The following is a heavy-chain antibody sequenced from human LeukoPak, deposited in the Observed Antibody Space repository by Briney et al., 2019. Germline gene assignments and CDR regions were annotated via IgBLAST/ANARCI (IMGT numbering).Heavy chain of an antibody. J-gene: IGHJ4*02. CDR2: INPGNSDT. CDR3: ARRSSSEF. Sequence: VESLKISCKGSGYSFSNYWIGWVRQMPGKGLEWMAIINPGNSDTKYNPAFQGQVTISADKSISTAYLQWGSLKASDSAMYYCARRSSSEFWGQGTLVTVSS. V-gene: IGHV5-51*01. CDR1: GYSFSNYW. D-gene: IGHD6-6*01.